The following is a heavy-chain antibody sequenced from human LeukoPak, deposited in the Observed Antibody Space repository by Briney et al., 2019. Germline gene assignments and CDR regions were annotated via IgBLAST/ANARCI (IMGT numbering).Heavy chain of an antibody. CDR3: AKLFYIVVVPAAISA. Sequence: GGSLRLSCAASGFTFSTYAMSWVRQAPGKGLEWVSAISGSGDSTYYADSVKGRFTISRDNSKNTLYLQMNSLRAEDTAVYYCAKLFYIVVVPAAISAWGQGTLVTVPS. D-gene: IGHD2-2*02. CDR2: ISGSGDST. V-gene: IGHV3-23*01. CDR1: GFTFSTYA. J-gene: IGHJ5*02.